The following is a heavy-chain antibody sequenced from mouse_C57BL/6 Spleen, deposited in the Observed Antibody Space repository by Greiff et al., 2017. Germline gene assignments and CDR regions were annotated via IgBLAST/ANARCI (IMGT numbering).Heavy chain of an antibody. J-gene: IGHJ1*03. D-gene: IGHD1-1*01. CDR1: GFTFSDYY. CDR3: ARRGITTVVASRDWYFDV. V-gene: IGHV5-12*01. Sequence: EVKLMESGGGLVQPGGSLKLSCAASGFTFSDYYMYWVRQTPEKRLEWVAYISNGGGSTYYPDTVKGRFTISRDNAKNTLYLQMSRLKSEDTAMYYCARRGITTVVASRDWYFDVWGTGTTVTVSS. CDR2: ISNGGGST.